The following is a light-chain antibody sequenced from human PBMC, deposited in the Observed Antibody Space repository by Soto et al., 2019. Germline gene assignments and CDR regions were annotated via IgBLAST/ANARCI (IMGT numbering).Light chain of an antibody. CDR1: QSVSSSY. CDR3: QHYGSSPYT. V-gene: IGKV3-20*01. J-gene: IGKJ2*01. Sequence: EIVLTQSPGTLSLAAGERATLSCRASQSVSSSYLAWYQQKPGQAPRLLIYGASSRATGIPDRFSGSGSGXXXXXXXXRLELEDFAVYYCQHYGSSPYTFGQGTKLEIK. CDR2: GAS.